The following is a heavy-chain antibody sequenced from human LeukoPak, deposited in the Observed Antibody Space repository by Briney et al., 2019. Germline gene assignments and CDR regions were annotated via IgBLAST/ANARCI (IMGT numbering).Heavy chain of an antibody. D-gene: IGHD2-8*01. V-gene: IGHV3-23*01. CDR2: ISGSGGST. Sequence: GGSLRLSCAASGFTFTSYAMSWVRQAPGKGLEWVSSISGSGGSTCYADSVKGRFTISRDNSENTLYLQMNSLRAEDTAVYYCAKDLPNPGTSRHFQYWGQGTLVTVSS. CDR1: GFTFTSYA. CDR3: AKDLPNPGTSRHFQY. J-gene: IGHJ1*01.